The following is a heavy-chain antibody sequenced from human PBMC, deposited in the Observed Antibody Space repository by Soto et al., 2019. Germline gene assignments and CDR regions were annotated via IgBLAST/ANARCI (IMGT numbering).Heavy chain of an antibody. Sequence: QLQLQESGSGLVKPSQTLSLTCAVSGGSISSGGYSWSWIRQPPGKGLEWIGYIYHSGSTYYNPSLESRVTISVDRAKNHVSLKLSSVTAADTAVYYCAAGGGLPRYYWGRGTMVTVSS. J-gene: IGHJ4*02. V-gene: IGHV4-30-2*01. D-gene: IGHD5-12*01. CDR1: GGSISSGGYS. CDR3: AAGGGLPRYY. CDR2: IYHSGST.